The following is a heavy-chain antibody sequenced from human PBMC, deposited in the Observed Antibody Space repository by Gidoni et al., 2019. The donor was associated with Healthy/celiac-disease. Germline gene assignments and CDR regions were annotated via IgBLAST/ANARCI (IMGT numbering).Heavy chain of an antibody. Sequence: EVLLLAAGGGLVQPGGSLRVSCAASRVPFSSYARSWARQAPGKWLEWVSAISGSGGSTYYADSVKGRFTISRDNSKNTLYLQMNSLRAEDTAVYYCAKVGKLVGFDYWGQGTLVTVSS. CDR2: ISGSGGST. J-gene: IGHJ4*02. V-gene: IGHV3-23*01. D-gene: IGHD6-6*01. CDR3: AKVGKLVGFDY. CDR1: RVPFSSYA.